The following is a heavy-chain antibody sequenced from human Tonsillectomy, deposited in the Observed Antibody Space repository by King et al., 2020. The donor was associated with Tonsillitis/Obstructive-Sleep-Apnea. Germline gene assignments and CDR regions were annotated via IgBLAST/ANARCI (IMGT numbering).Heavy chain of an antibody. J-gene: IGHJ4*02. Sequence: QLVQSGAEVKKPGSSVKVSCKASGGTFSTYALNWVRQAPGQGLEWMGGIIPIFGTPNYAQKFQGRLTITADESTNTAYMELSSLRSEDTAVYYCARDRPTSPILATVGRCFDSWGQGTLVTVSS. D-gene: IGHD5-12*01. V-gene: IGHV1-69*12. CDR3: ARDRPTSPILATVGRCFDS. CDR2: IIPIFGTP. CDR1: GGTFSTYA.